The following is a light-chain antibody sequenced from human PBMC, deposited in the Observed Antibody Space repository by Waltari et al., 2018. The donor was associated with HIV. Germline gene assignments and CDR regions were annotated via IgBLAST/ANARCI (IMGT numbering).Light chain of an antibody. J-gene: IGLJ1*01. CDR2: DVR. CDR3: SSWTSSTTLV. CDR1: NSDFGSYDF. Sequence: QSALTQPASVSGSPGQSITISCTGTNSDFGSYDFVSWYQQYPGKAPRLIISDVRNRPSGISSRFSGSKYGYTASLTIFGLRAEDVADYFCSSWTSSTTLVFGTGTKVTVL. V-gene: IGLV2-14*01.